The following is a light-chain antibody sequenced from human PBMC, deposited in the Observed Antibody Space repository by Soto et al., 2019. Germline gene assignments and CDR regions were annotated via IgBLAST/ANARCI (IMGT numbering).Light chain of an antibody. CDR1: QSLSSGY. J-gene: IGKJ4*01. V-gene: IGKV3-20*01. CDR3: QQFSSYPLT. CDR2: DAS. Sequence: EMVMTQSPGTLSLSPGERVTLSCRASQSLSSGYLAWYQQKFGQAPRLHIYDASRRATGIPERFSGSGSGTDFTLTISRLEPEDFAVYYCQQFSSYPLTFGGGTKVDIK.